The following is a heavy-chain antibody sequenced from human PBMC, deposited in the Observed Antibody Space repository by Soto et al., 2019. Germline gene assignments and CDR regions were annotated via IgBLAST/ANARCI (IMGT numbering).Heavy chain of an antibody. CDR3: ASEMAALNGFDP. CDR1: GFTFSSYS. J-gene: IGHJ5*02. Sequence: EVQLVESGGGLVQPGGSLRLSCAASGFTFSSYSMNWVRQAPGKGLEWVSYISSSSSTIYYADSVKGRFTISRDNAKNSMYLQMNSLRDEDTAVYYYASEMAALNGFDPWGQGTLVTVSS. D-gene: IGHD2-8*01. V-gene: IGHV3-48*02. CDR2: ISSSSSTI.